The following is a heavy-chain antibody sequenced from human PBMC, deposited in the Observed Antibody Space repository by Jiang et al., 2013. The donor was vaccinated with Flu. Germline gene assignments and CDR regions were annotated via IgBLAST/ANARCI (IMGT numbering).Heavy chain of an antibody. J-gene: IGHJ4*02. CDR2: VNPGGGSA. CDR1: GDTFTRSF. CDR3: ASARAGGYGSWYPVYDY. D-gene: IGHD6-13*01. V-gene: IGHV1-46*01. Sequence: GAEVKKPGASVKISCQASGDTFTRSFIHWVRQAPGQGPEWMGVVNPGGGSASYAQKFKGRLIVTRDTSTSTVYMELSSLRSEDAVVYYCASARAGGYGSWYPVYDYWGQGTLVTVSS.